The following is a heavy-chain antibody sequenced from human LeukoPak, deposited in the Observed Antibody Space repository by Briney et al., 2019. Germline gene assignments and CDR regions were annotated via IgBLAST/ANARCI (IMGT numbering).Heavy chain of an antibody. J-gene: IGHJ4*02. CDR3: ARDQGQWLSCDY. D-gene: IGHD6-19*01. CDR2: ISSSGSTI. V-gene: IGHV3-48*03. CDR1: GFTFSSYE. Sequence: GGSLRLSCAASGFTFSSYEMNWVRQAPGKGLEWVSYISSSGSTIYYADSVKGRFTISRDNSKNTLYLQMNSLRAEDTAVYYCARDQGQWLSCDYWGQGTLVTVSS.